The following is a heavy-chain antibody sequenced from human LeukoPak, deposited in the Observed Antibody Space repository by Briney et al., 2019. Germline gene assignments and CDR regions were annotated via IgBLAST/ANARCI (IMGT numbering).Heavy chain of an antibody. Sequence: SETLSLTCILSSGFIRTSSYYWGWVRQPPGKGLEWIGSIYYTGSAYYSPSLKSRVTISIDTSKNQFSLRLSSVTAADTAVYYCARAEGATTIDYWGQGTLVTVSS. CDR3: ARAEGATTIDY. J-gene: IGHJ4*02. CDR1: SGFIRTSSYY. D-gene: IGHD1-26*01. CDR2: IYYTGSA. V-gene: IGHV4-39*01.